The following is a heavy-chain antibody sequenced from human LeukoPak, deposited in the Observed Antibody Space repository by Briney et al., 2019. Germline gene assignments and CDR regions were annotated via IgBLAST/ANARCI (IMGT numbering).Heavy chain of an antibody. Sequence: GGSLRLSCAASGFTFSSYAMSWVRQAPGKGPEWVSAISGSGGSTYYADSVKGRFTISRDNSKNTLYLQMNSLRAEDTAVYYCAKWHYDYVWGAVDIWGQGTMVTVSS. CDR3: AKWHYDYVWGAVDI. J-gene: IGHJ3*02. CDR1: GFTFSSYA. V-gene: IGHV3-23*01. D-gene: IGHD3-16*01. CDR2: ISGSGGST.